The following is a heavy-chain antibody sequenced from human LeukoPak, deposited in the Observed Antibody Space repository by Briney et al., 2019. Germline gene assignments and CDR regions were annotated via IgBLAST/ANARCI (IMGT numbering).Heavy chain of an antibody. CDR3: AKDQPHLYSLDV. CDR1: GFTFSSYG. CDR2: IRYDGSNK. J-gene: IGHJ6*03. Sequence: PGGSLRLSCAASGFTFSSYGMHWVRQAPGKGLEWVAFIRYDGSNKYYADSVKGRFTISRDNSKNTLYLQMNSLRAEDTAVYYCAKDQPHLYSLDVWGKGTTVPISS. V-gene: IGHV3-30*02.